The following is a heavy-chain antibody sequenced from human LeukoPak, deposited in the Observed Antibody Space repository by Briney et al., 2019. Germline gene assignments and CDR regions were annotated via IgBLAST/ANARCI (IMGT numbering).Heavy chain of an antibody. J-gene: IGHJ4*02. CDR1: GYTFTGYY. Sequence: ASVKVSCKASGYTFTGYYMHWVRQAPGQGLEWMGWINPNSGGTNYAQKFQGRVTMTRDTSISTAYMELSRLRSGDTAVYYCARVGDYSNPYFDYWGQGTLVTVSS. CDR2: INPNSGGT. V-gene: IGHV1-2*02. CDR3: ARVGDYSNPYFDY. D-gene: IGHD4-11*01.